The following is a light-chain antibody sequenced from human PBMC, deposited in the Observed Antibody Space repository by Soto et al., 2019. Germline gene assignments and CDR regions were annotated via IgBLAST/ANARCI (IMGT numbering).Light chain of an antibody. Sequence: EIVWTQSPATLSLSPGERATLSCRASQSVSSYLAWYQQKPGQAPRLLIYDASNRATGVTARFSGSGSGTDFTLTISRLEPEDFAVYYCQQRSNWPLTFGGGTKVAIK. V-gene: IGKV3-11*01. J-gene: IGKJ4*01. CDR3: QQRSNWPLT. CDR1: QSVSSY. CDR2: DAS.